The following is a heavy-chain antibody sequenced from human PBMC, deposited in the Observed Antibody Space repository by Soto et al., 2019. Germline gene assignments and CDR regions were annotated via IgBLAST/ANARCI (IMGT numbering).Heavy chain of an antibody. D-gene: IGHD6-6*01. CDR1: GFTFSGSA. Sequence: EVQLVESGGGLVQPGGSLKLSCAASGFTFSGSAMHWVRQASGKGLEWVGRIRSKANSYATAYAASVKGRFTISRDGSKNTAYLQMNSLKTEDTAVYYCTRLDSSSSWIPRTTKGGFDPWGQGTLVTVSS. V-gene: IGHV3-73*01. CDR2: IRSKANSYAT. CDR3: TRLDSSSSWIPRTTKGGFDP. J-gene: IGHJ5*02.